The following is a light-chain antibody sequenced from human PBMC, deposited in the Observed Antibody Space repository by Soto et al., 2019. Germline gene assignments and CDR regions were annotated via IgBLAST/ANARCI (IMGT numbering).Light chain of an antibody. CDR1: QDISNY. J-gene: IGKJ4*01. CDR2: DAS. CDR3: QQYNNRPLT. V-gene: IGKV1-33*01. Sequence: DIQRTQSPSSLSASVGDRVTITCQASQDISNYLNWYQQKPGKAPKLLIYDASNWETGVPARFSGSGSGTDFTFTISSLQPEDVATYYCQQYNNRPLTFGEGTKVDI.